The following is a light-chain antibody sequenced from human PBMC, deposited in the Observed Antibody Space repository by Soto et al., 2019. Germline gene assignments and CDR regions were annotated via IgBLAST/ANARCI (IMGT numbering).Light chain of an antibody. CDR1: QNINNY. CDR2: AAS. CDR3: QQSYRNPIT. Sequence: DIQMTQSPSSLSASVVDRVTITCRASQNINNYLNWYQQKPGRAPKLLIHAASSLQSGVPPRFSGSGSGTDFTLTISSLQPEDFATYFCQQSYRNPITFGQGTRLEIK. J-gene: IGKJ5*01. V-gene: IGKV1-39*01.